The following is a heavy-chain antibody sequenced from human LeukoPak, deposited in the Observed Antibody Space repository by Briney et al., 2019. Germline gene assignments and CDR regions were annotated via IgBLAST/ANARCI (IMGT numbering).Heavy chain of an antibody. CDR2: ISSSSSYI. D-gene: IGHD4-17*01. CDR3: ARGESHDYGDYVAY. V-gene: IGHV3-21*01. J-gene: IGHJ4*02. Sequence: GGSLRLSCAASGFTFSSYSMNWVRQAPGKGLEWVSSISSSSSYIYYADSVKGRFTISRDSAKNSLYLQMNSLRAEDTAVYYCARGESHDYGDYVAYWGQGTLVTVSS. CDR1: GFTFSSYS.